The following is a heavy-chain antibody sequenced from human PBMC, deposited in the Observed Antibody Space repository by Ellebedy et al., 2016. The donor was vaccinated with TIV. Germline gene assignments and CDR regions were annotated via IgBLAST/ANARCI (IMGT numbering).Heavy chain of an antibody. CDR2: MNPNSGNT. Sequence: AASVKVSCKASGYTFTSYDINWVRQATGQGLEWMGWMNPNSGNTGYAQKFQGRVTMTRNTSISTAYMELSSLRSEDTAVYYCAFSVKEVRYCSSTSCSYGMDVWGQGTTVTVSS. D-gene: IGHD2-2*01. J-gene: IGHJ6*02. CDR3: AFSVKEVRYCSSTSCSYGMDV. CDR1: GYTFTSYD. V-gene: IGHV1-8*01.